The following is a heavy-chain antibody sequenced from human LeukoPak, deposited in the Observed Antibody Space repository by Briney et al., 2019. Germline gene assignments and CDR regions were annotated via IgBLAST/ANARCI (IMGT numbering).Heavy chain of an antibody. CDR2: INSNSRYI. CDR1: GFTLSSYS. D-gene: IGHD6-19*01. CDR3: AKPLPGIAVAGFQH. Sequence: GGSLRLSCAASGFTLSSYSMNWVRQAPGKGLEWVSSINSNSRYIYYADSVKGRFTISRDNSKNTLYLQMNSLRAEDTAVYYCAKPLPGIAVAGFQHWGQGTLVTVSS. J-gene: IGHJ1*01. V-gene: IGHV3-21*04.